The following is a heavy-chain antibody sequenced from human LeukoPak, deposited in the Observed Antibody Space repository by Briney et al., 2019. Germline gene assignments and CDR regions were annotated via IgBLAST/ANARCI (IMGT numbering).Heavy chain of an antibody. CDR3: ARTHRGSSPSDY. V-gene: IGHV4-4*02. D-gene: IGHD6-13*01. CDR1: GGSISSSNW. J-gene: IGHJ4*02. CDR2: VDHSGST. Sequence: SETLSLTCAVSGGSISSSNWWSWVRQPPGKGLEWIGEVDHSGSTKYNPALKSRVTISVDTSKNQFSLKLSSVTAADTAVYYCARTHRGSSPSDYWGQGTLVTVSS.